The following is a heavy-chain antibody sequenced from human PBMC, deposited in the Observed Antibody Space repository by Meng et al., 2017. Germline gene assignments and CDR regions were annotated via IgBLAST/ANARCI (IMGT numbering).Heavy chain of an antibody. CDR1: GYSISSGYY. D-gene: IGHD6-13*01. CDR2: IYHSGST. CDR3: ARELAAAGPIDY. Sequence: SETLSLTCTVSGYSISSGYYWGWIRQLPGKGLEWIGSIYHSGSTYYNPSLKSRVTISVDTSKNQFSLKLSSVTAADTAVYYCARELAAAGPIDYWGQGTLVTVSS. J-gene: IGHJ4*02. V-gene: IGHV4-38-2*02.